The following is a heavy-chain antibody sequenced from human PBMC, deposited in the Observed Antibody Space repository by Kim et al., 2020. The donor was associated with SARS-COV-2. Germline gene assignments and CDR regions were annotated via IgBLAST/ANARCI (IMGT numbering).Heavy chain of an antibody. D-gene: IGHD5-12*01. CDR2: IYSGGST. V-gene: IGHV3-53*01. CDR1: GFTISSNY. J-gene: IGHJ5*02. Sequence: GGSLRLSCAASGFTISSNYMSWVRQAPGKGLEWVSVIYSGGSTYYADSVKGRFTISRDNSKNTLYLQMNSLRAEDTAVYYCARGLYSGYDPGFWFDPWGQGTLVTVSS. CDR3: ARGLYSGYDPGFWFDP.